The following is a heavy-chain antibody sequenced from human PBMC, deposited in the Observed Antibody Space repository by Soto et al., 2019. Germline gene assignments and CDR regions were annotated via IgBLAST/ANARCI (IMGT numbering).Heavy chain of an antibody. Sequence: SETLSLTCTVSGGSISSSSYYWGWIRQPPGKGLEWIGSIYYSGSTYYNPSLKSRVTISVDTSKNQFSLKLSSVTAADTAVYYCARHPNYDFWSGYRIYYYYYYGMDVWGQGTTVTVSS. J-gene: IGHJ6*02. CDR2: IYYSGST. CDR3: ARHPNYDFWSGYRIYYYYYYGMDV. D-gene: IGHD3-3*01. V-gene: IGHV4-39*01. CDR1: GGSISSSSYY.